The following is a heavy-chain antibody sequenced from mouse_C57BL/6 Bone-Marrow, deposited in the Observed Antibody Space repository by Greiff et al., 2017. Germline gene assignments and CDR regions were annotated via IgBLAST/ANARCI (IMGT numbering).Heavy chain of an antibody. CDR3: ARNPYFDY. CDR2: IDPSDSYT. Sequence: QVQLKQPGAELVRPGTSVKLSCKASGYTFTSYWMHWVKQRPGQGLEWIGVIDPSDSYTNYNQKFKGKATLTVDTPSSTAYMQLSSLTSEDSAVYYGARNPYFDYWGQGTTLTVSS. J-gene: IGHJ2*01. CDR1: GYTFTSYW. V-gene: IGHV1-59*01.